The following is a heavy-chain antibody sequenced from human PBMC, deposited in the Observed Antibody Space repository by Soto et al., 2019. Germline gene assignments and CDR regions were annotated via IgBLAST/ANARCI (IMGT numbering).Heavy chain of an antibody. V-gene: IGHV4-30-4*01. Sequence: QVRLQESGPGLVKPTQTLSLTCTVSGGSISSGDYYWSWIRQPPGKGLEWIGYIYYSGSTYYNPSIKSRVTISVDTSKNQFSLKLSSVTAADTAVYYSARVVVRRERQIDYWGQGTLVTVSS. CDR3: ARVVVRRERQIDY. J-gene: IGHJ4*02. D-gene: IGHD2-15*01. CDR1: GGSISSGDYY. CDR2: IYYSGST.